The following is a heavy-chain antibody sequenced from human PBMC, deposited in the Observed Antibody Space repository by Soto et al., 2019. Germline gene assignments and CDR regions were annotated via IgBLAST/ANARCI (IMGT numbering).Heavy chain of an antibody. CDR1: GYSFTNYW. CDR2: IYPEDSET. J-gene: IGHJ6*02. V-gene: IGHV5-51*01. D-gene: IGHD6-13*01. CDR3: ARLHYSSSWYVGYYYYGMDV. Sequence: GESLKISCKGSGYSFTNYWIGWVRQMPGKDLEWIGIIYPEDSETRYSPSFQGLVTISADKSISTAYLQWSSLKASDTAMYYCARLHYSSSWYVGYYYYGMDVWGQGTTVTVSS.